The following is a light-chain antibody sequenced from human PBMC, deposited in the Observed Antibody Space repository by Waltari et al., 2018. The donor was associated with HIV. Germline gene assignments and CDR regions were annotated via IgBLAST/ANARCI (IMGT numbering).Light chain of an antibody. CDR3: SSYTSSSNV. CDR1: SSDVGGYNY. V-gene: IGLV2-14*01. J-gene: IGLJ1*01. Sequence: QSALTQPASVSGSPGQSITISCTGTSSDVGGYNYVSWYQQHPGKAPKLMIYEVSNRPSWVSNRFSGSKSCNTASLTISGLQAEDEADYYCSSYTSSSNVFGTGTKVTVL. CDR2: EVS.